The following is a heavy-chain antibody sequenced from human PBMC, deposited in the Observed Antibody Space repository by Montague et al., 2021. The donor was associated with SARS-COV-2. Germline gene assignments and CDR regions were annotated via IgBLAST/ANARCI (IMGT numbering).Heavy chain of an antibody. J-gene: IGHJ4*02. CDR2: IYYSGTT. CDR3: ARETYTSGWFQQSDY. D-gene: IGHD6-19*01. CDR1: GGSISSSNYY. V-gene: IGHV4-39*01. Sequence: SETLSLTCTVSGGSISSSNYYWGWIRQPPGKGLEWIGSIYYSGTTYYXPSLQSRVTISVDTSKKQFSLKLSSVTAADTAAYYCARETYTSGWFQQSDYWGQGTLVTVSS.